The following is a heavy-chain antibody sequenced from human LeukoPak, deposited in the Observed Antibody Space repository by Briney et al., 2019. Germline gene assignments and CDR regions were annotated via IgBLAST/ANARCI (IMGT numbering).Heavy chain of an antibody. CDR1: GFSFSSSG. CDR2: IGSTGTDR. Sequence: TGGSLRLSCATSGFSFSSSGINWVRKAPVKGLEWVSSIGSTGTDRYYADSVKGRFTISRDNAKNSLYLQMNSLRAEDTAVYYCATETIGRHYDYWGQGTLLTVSS. CDR3: ATETIGRHYDY. J-gene: IGHJ4*02. V-gene: IGHV3-21*01. D-gene: IGHD1-14*01.